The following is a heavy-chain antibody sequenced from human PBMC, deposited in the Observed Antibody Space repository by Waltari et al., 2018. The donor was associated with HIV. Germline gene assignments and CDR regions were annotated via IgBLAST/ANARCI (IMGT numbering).Heavy chain of an antibody. V-gene: IGHV1-69*12. J-gene: IGHJ3*02. CDR3: ALQSDISYYDSSGGDAFDI. D-gene: IGHD3-22*01. Sequence: QVQLVQSGAEVKKPGSSVKVSCKASGGTFSSYAISWVRQAPGQGLEWMGWIIPIFGTANYAQKFQGRVTITADESTSTAYMELSSLRSEDTAVYYCALQSDISYYDSSGGDAFDIWGQGTMVTVSS. CDR2: IIPIFGTA. CDR1: GGTFSSYA.